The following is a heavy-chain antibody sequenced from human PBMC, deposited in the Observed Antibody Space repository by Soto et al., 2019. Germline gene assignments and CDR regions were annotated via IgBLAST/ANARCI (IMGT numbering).Heavy chain of an antibody. V-gene: IGHV1-69*01. D-gene: IGHD3-22*01. CDR3: ASRKDYYDSSGYYRPSYFDY. CDR1: GGTFSSYA. J-gene: IGHJ4*02. Sequence: QVQLVQSGAEVKKPGSSVKVSCKASGGTFSSYAISWVRQAPGQGLEWMGGIIPIFGTANYAQKFQGRVTITADESTSTAYMELSSLRSEDTAVYYCASRKDYYDSSGYYRPSYFDYWGQGTLVTVSS. CDR2: IIPIFGTA.